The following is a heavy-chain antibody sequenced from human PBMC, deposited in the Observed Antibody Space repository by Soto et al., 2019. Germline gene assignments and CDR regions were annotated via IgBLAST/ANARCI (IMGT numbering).Heavy chain of an antibody. CDR1: GGTFSRSA. D-gene: IGHD1-1*01. Sequence: QVQLVQSGAEMKEPGSSVKVSCKTSGGTFSRSAISWLRQAPGQGLEWMGGIIPLFRTPDYAQKFQGRVTIAADESTCTAYMELSSLRSEDTAVYYCARDNDRLQLGGNYYYILDVWGQGTTITVSS. CDR2: IIPLFRTP. J-gene: IGHJ6*02. V-gene: IGHV1-69*12. CDR3: ARDNDRLQLGGNYYYILDV.